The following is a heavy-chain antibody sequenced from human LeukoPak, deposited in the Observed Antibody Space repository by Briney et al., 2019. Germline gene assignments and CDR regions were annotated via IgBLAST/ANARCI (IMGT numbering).Heavy chain of an antibody. J-gene: IGHJ4*02. CDR2: IKHDGSEK. CDR1: GFIFTNYF. V-gene: IGHV3-7*01. CDR3: ASHGMGFSAVDY. D-gene: IGHD1-26*01. Sequence: GGSLRLSCAASGFIFTNYFMSWVRQAPGKGLEWVASIKHDGSEKYYVDSVRGRFTISRDNTMNSLYLQMSSLRAEDTAVYYCASHGMGFSAVDYWGQGTLVTVSS.